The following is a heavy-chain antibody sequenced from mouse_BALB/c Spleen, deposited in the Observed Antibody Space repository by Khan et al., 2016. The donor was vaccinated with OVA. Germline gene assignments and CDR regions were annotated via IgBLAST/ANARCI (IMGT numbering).Heavy chain of an antibody. J-gene: IGHJ2*01. CDR1: GFTFSNYW. CDR3: WILL. CDR2: IRLKSDDYVT. Sequence: EVKLEESGGGLVQPGGSMKLSCVASGFTFSNYWMNWVRQSPAKGLEWVAEIRLKSDDYVTQYAESVRGRFTISRDDSKSSVYLQMNHLRAEDTGIYYCWILLWGQGTTLTVSS. V-gene: IGHV6-6*02.